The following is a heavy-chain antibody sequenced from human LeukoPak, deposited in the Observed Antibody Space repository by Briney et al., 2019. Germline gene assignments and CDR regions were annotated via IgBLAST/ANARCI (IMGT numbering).Heavy chain of an antibody. CDR3: ARGATMQRADY. V-gene: IGHV4-59*08. CDR1: GGSISSYY. D-gene: IGHD5-12*01. Sequence: PSETLSLTCTVSGGSISSYYWSWIRQPPGKGLEWIGYIYYSGSTNYNPSLKSRVTISVDTSKNQFSLKLSSVTAADTVVYYCARGATMQRADYWGQGTLVTVSS. J-gene: IGHJ4*02. CDR2: IYYSGST.